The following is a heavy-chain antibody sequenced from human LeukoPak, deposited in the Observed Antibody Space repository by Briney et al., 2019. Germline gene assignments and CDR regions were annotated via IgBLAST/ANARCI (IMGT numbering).Heavy chain of an antibody. D-gene: IGHD3/OR15-3a*01. V-gene: IGHV3-30*18. CDR3: AKRGTSLGCWFDP. CDR2: ISYDGSNK. CDR1: GFTFSSYG. J-gene: IGHJ5*02. Sequence: GRSLRLSCAASGFTFSSYGMHWVRQAPGKGLEWVAVISYDGSNKYYADSVKGRFTISRDNSKNTLYLQMNSLRAEDTAVYYCAKRGTSLGCWFDPWGQGTLVTVSS.